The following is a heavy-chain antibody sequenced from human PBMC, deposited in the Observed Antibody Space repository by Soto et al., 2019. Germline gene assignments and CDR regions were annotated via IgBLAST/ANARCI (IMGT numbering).Heavy chain of an antibody. CDR1: GFTFTFYA. V-gene: IGHV3-23*01. CDR3: AKEEDSGGYKGFSFDF. Sequence: VGSLRLSCAASGFTFTFYAMSWVRQAPGKGLQWVSGITGSGDITYYADSVKDRFTISRDNSKNTLYLQMNSLRAEDTAVYYCAKEEDSGGYKGFSFDFWGQGALVTVSS. D-gene: IGHD3-22*01. CDR2: ITGSGDIT. J-gene: IGHJ4*02.